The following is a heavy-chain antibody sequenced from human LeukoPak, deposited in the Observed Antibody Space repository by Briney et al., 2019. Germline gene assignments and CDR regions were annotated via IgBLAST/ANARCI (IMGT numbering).Heavy chain of an antibody. CDR3: ARDRRNYGSGKNWFDP. Sequence: ASVKVSCKASGYTFTGYYMHWVRQAPGQGLEWMGWINPNSGGTNYAQKFQGRVTMTRDTSISTAYMELSRLRSDDTAVYYCARDRRNYGSGKNWFDPRGQGTLVTVSS. V-gene: IGHV1-2*02. CDR2: INPNSGGT. CDR1: GYTFTGYY. J-gene: IGHJ5*02. D-gene: IGHD3-10*01.